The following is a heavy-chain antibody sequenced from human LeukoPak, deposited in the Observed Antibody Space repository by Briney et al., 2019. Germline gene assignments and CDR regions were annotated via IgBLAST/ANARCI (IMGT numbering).Heavy chain of an antibody. CDR2: IKSKTDGGTT. CDR3: TTVDTGYCSSTSCPEYFQH. V-gene: IGHV3-15*01. J-gene: IGHJ1*01. CDR1: GFTFSNAW. D-gene: IGHD2-2*01. Sequence: PGGSLRLSCAASGFTFSNAWMSWVRQAPGKGLEWDGRIKSKTDGGTTDYAAPVKGRFTISRDDSKNTLYLQMNSLKTEDTAVYYCTTVDTGYCSSTSCPEYFQHWGQGTLVTVSS.